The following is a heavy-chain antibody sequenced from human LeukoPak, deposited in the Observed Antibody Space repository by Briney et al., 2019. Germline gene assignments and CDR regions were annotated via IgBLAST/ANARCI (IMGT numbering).Heavy chain of an antibody. D-gene: IGHD3-10*01. J-gene: IGHJ4*02. Sequence: ASVKVSCKTSGYTFTAYYIHWVRQAPGQGLEWMGWINPNSGGTNYAQKSQGRVTMTRDTSISTAYMELSRLRSDDTAVYYCARKGVYGSGSYYKGYYFDYWGQGTLVTVSS. V-gene: IGHV1-2*02. CDR3: ARKGVYGSGSYYKGYYFDY. CDR1: GYTFTAYY. CDR2: INPNSGGT.